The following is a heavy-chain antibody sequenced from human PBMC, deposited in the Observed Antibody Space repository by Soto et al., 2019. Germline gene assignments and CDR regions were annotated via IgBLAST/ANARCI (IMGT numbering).Heavy chain of an antibody. CDR3: AHIKWSDGYNYPPLFDY. Sequence: QITLKESGPTLVKPTQTLTLTCTFSGFSLSTSGVGVGWIRQPPGKALEWLALIYWDDDKRYSPSLKSRLTITKDPSKNQVVLTMTNMDPVDTATYYCAHIKWSDGYNYPPLFDYWGQGTLVTVSS. J-gene: IGHJ4*02. D-gene: IGHD5-12*01. CDR1: GFSLSTSGVG. V-gene: IGHV2-5*02. CDR2: IYWDDDK.